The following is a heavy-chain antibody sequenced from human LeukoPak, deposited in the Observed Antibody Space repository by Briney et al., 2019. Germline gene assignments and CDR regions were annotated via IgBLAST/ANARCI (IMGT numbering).Heavy chain of an antibody. J-gene: IGHJ4*02. V-gene: IGHV1-2*02. Sequence: ASVKVSCKASGYTFTGYYMHWVRRAPGQGLEWMGWINPNSGGTNYAQKFQGRVTMTRDTSISTAYMELSRLRSDDTAVYYCATSLLLWFGELLGGFDYWGQGTLVTVSS. CDR2: INPNSGGT. CDR3: ATSLLLWFGELLGGFDY. CDR1: GYTFTGYY. D-gene: IGHD3-10*01.